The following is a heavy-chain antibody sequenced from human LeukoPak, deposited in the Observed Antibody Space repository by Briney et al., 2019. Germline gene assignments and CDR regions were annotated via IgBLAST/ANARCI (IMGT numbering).Heavy chain of an antibody. V-gene: IGHV4-59*01. CDR1: GGPIRSYY. CDR3: ARTGSTVTMLYPFDH. J-gene: IGHJ4*02. Sequence: PSETLSLTCTVPGGPIRSYYWSWIRQPPGKGLEWIGYIYYSGSTNYNPSLKSRVSISVDTSKNQFSLKLSSVTAADTAVYYCARTGSTVTMLYPFDHWGQGTLVTVSS. CDR2: IYYSGST. D-gene: IGHD4-17*01.